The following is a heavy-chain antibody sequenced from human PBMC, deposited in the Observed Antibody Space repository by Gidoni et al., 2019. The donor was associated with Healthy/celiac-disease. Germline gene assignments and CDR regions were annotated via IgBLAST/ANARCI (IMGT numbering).Heavy chain of an antibody. CDR1: VFTFSDYY. V-gene: IGHV3-11*01. CDR2: ISSSGSTI. Sequence: QVQLVASGGGLVKPGGSMRLSCAASVFTFSDYYMSWIRQAPGKGLGWVSYISSSGSTIYYADSMKGRFTISRDNAKNSLYLQMNSLRAEDTAVYYCARDSEYSSSWYRGWFDPWGQGTLVTVSS. D-gene: IGHD6-13*01. J-gene: IGHJ5*02. CDR3: ARDSEYSSSWYRGWFDP.